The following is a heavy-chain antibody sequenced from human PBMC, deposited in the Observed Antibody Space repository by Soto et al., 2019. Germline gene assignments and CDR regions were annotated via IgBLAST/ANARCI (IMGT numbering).Heavy chain of an antibody. D-gene: IGHD3-10*01. V-gene: IGHV5-51*01. Sequence: PGESLKISCKGSGYSFTSYWIGWVRQMPGKGLEWMGIIYPGDSDTRYSPSFQGQVTISADKSISTAYLQWSSLKASDTAMYYCARPSMVRGVSTNYYYYYGMDVWGQGTTVTVSS. J-gene: IGHJ6*02. CDR3: ARPSMVRGVSTNYYYYYGMDV. CDR1: GYSFTSYW. CDR2: IYPGDSDT.